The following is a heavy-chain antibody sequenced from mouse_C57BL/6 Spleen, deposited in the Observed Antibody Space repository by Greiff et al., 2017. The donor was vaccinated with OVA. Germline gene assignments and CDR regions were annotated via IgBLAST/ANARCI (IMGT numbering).Heavy chain of an antibody. D-gene: IGHD2-3*01. CDR2: ISSGSSTI. J-gene: IGHJ2*01. CDR3: ARTSYDGDFDY. V-gene: IGHV5-17*01. CDR1: GFTFSDYG. Sequence: EVKLMESGGGLVKPGGSLKLSCAASGFTFSDYGMHWVRQAPEKGLEWVAYISSGSSTIYYADTVKGRFTISRDNAKNTLFLQITSLRSEDTAMYYCARTSYDGDFDYWGQGTTLTVSS.